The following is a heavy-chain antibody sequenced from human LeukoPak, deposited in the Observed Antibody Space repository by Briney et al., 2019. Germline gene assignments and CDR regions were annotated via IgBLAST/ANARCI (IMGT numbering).Heavy chain of an antibody. CDR2: INPSGSTT. D-gene: IGHD1-1*01. CDR1: GYTFNSYF. Sequence: ASVKVSCKASGYTFNSYFTHWVRQAPGQGLEWLGMINPSGSTTTYAQKFQGRVTMTRDTFTSTVYMELSSLRSEDTAVYYCARETSDSWGQGTLVTVSS. CDR3: ARETSDS. J-gene: IGHJ5*01. V-gene: IGHV1-46*02.